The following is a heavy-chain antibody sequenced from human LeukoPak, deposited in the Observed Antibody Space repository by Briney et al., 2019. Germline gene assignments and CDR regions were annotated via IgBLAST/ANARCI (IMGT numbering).Heavy chain of an antibody. D-gene: IGHD1-26*01. CDR2: MYTDGDT. Sequence: SETLSLTCDVSGASISGYWWSWIRQPAGKGLEWIGRMYTDGDTNYNPALKSRVTISVDTSKNQFSLKLSSVTAADTAVYYCARRKGGSYSGAFDIWGQGTMVTVSS. CDR3: ARRKGGSYSGAFDI. CDR1: GASISGYW. V-gene: IGHV4-4*07. J-gene: IGHJ3*02.